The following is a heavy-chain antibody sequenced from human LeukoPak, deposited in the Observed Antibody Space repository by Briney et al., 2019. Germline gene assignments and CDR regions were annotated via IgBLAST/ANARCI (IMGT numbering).Heavy chain of an antibody. D-gene: IGHD3-22*01. J-gene: IGHJ3*02. CDR3: ARGLFLSGYLDAFDI. Sequence: GGSLRLSCAASGFTFSRYGMHWVSQAPGKWLEWVAVISYDGSNKYYADSVKGRFTISRDNSKNTVYLQMNSLRVEDTAVYYCARGLFLSGYLDAFDIWGQGTVVTVSS. CDR2: ISYDGSNK. V-gene: IGHV3-33*05. CDR1: GFTFSRYG.